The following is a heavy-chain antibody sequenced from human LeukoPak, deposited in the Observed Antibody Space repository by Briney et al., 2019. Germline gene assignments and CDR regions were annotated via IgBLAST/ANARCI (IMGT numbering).Heavy chain of an antibody. Sequence: SETLSLTCTVSGGSISSSSYYWGWIRQPPGKGLEWIGSIYYSGSTYYNPSLKSRDTISVDTSKNQFSLKLSSVTAADTAVYYCARVRRSYGDYAFDIWGQGTMVTVSS. J-gene: IGHJ3*02. CDR3: ARVRRSYGDYAFDI. CDR2: IYYSGST. V-gene: IGHV4-39*07. CDR1: GGSISSSSYY. D-gene: IGHD4-17*01.